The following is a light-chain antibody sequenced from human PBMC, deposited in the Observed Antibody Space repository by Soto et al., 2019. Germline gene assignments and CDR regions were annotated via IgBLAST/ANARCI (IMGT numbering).Light chain of an antibody. CDR1: SSDVGGYNY. V-gene: IGLV2-14*01. Sequence: SPLTQLVSVSGSPGQSISITCPGTSSDVGGYNYVSWYQQHPGKAPKLMIYDVSNRPSGVSNRCSGPKSGNTASLTISGLQAEDEADYYCSSYTSSSTLPVFGRGTKVTVL. CDR2: DVS. CDR3: SSYTSSSTLPV. J-gene: IGLJ2*01.